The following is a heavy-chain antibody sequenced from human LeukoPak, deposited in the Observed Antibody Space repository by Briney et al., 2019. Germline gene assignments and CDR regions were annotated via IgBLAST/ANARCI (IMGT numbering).Heavy chain of an antibody. CDR3: ARDPHDYYGSGGTEFDY. Sequence: SVKVSCKASGYTFTSYGISWVRQAPGQGLEWMGRIIPILGIANYAQKFQGRVTITADKSTSTAYMELSSLRSEDTAVYYCARDPHDYYGSGGTEFDYWGQGTLVTVSS. CDR1: GYTFTSYG. CDR2: IIPILGIA. J-gene: IGHJ4*02. V-gene: IGHV1-69*04. D-gene: IGHD3-10*01.